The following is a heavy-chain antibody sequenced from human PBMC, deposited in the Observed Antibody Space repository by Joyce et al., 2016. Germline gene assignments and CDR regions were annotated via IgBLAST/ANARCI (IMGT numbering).Heavy chain of an antibody. D-gene: IGHD4/OR15-4a*01. V-gene: IGHV3-53*01. Sequence: EVQLVESGGGLIQPGGSLRLSCAASGFTVSSSYMSWVRQAPGKGLEWLSIISSGGYTFYADSVKGRFTISRDSSKNTLYLQMNSLRVEDTAVYHCARRPLEYGDYFFDYWGQGTLVTVSS. CDR2: ISSGGYT. J-gene: IGHJ4*02. CDR1: GFTVSSSY. CDR3: ARRPLEYGDYFFDY.